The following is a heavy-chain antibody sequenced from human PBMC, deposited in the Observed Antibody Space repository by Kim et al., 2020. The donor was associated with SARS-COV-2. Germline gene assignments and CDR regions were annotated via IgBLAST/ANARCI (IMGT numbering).Heavy chain of an antibody. Sequence: SETLSLTCTVSGDSVTSDSYFWSWIRQPPGRGLEWIGYLYYSGSTNYNPSLENRVTISVDASKNHLSLKLISVTDADTAVYYCARGRGYNTDWPYFDSWG. D-gene: IGHD3-10*01. CDR1: GDSVTSDSYF. J-gene: IGHJ4*01. CDR2: LYYSGST. CDR3: ARGRGYNTDWPYFDS. V-gene: IGHV4-61*01.